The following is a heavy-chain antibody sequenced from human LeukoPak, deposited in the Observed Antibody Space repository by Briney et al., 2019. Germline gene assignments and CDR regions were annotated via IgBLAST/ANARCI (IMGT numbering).Heavy chain of an antibody. CDR3: ARSARHCNNGVCFTDYYIDL. CDR2: INPNSGDP. CDR1: GYTFTDSY. Sequence: ASVKVSCKTSGYTFTDSYIHWVRQAPGQGLEWMGRINPNSGDPNYPQKFQGRVTMTRDTSISTAYMEMSSLTSDDTAIYYCARSARHCNNGVCFTDYYIDLWGKGTTVIVSS. J-gene: IGHJ6*03. V-gene: IGHV1-2*06. D-gene: IGHD2-8*01.